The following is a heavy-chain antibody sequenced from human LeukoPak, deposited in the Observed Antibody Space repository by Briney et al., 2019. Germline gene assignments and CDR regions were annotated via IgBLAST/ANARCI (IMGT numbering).Heavy chain of an antibody. Sequence: SETLSLTCTVSGVSISTSSSYWGWVRQPPGGGLEWTGSIYYTGITYYNPSLKSRLTISLDTSKNQFSLKLTSVTAPDTAVYYCARHDHTNAWFQTLDYWGQGALVTVSS. CDR3: ARHDHTNAWFQTLDY. CDR1: GVSISTSSSY. V-gene: IGHV4-39*01. CDR2: IYYTGIT. J-gene: IGHJ4*02. D-gene: IGHD6-19*01.